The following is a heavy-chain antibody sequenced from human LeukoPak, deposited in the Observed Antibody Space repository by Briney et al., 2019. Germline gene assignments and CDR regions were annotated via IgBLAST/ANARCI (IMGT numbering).Heavy chain of an antibody. Sequence: SQTLSLTCTVSGGSISSGSYYWSWIRQPAGKGLEWIGRIYTSGSTNYNPSPKSRVTISVDTSKNQFSLKLSSVTAADTAVYYCARDSSGSPPYYYYGMDVWGQGTTVTVSS. CDR2: IYTSGST. CDR3: ARDSSGSPPYYYYGMDV. J-gene: IGHJ6*02. CDR1: GGSISSGSYY. D-gene: IGHD1-26*01. V-gene: IGHV4-61*02.